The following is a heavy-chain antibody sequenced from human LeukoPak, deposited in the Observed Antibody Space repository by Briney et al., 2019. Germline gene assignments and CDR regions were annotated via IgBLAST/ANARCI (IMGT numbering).Heavy chain of an antibody. D-gene: IGHD3-10*01. Sequence: SETLSLTCTVSGYSISTGYYWDWIRQPPGKGLEWIGTFYHGGSTYYNPSLKSRVTISVDTSKNQFSLKLSSVTAADTAVYYCARRGRRGVIFHWFDPWGQGTLVTVSS. CDR1: GYSISTGYY. CDR3: ARRGRRGVIFHWFDP. J-gene: IGHJ5*02. V-gene: IGHV4-38-2*02. CDR2: FYHGGST.